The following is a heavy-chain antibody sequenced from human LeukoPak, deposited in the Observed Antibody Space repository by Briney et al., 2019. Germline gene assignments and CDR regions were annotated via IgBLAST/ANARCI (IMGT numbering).Heavy chain of an antibody. CDR1: GGSISSSSYY. V-gene: IGHV4-39*07. J-gene: IGHJ3*02. CDR2: IYYSGST. D-gene: IGHD5-18*01. Sequence: SETLSLTCTVSGGSISSSSYYWGWIRQPPGKGLEWIGSIYYSGSTYYNPSPKSRVTISVDTSKNQFSLKLSSVTAADTAVYYCARVISGTAMVGAFDIWGQGTMVTVSS. CDR3: ARVISGTAMVGAFDI.